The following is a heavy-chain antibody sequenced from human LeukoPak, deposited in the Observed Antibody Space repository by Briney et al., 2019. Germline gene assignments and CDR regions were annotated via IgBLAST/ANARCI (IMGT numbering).Heavy chain of an antibody. J-gene: IGHJ4*02. D-gene: IGHD2-8*01. CDR2: ISTSGRAT. CDR3: ARAPVYGGYYFDY. CDR1: GFAFSTYA. V-gene: IGHV3-23*01. Sequence: GGSLRLSCAASGFAFSTYAMTWVRQAPEKGLQWVSTISTSGRATYYADSVEGRFTISRDNSKNTLYLQMNSLRAEDTAVYYCARAPVYGGYYFDYWGQGTLVTVSS.